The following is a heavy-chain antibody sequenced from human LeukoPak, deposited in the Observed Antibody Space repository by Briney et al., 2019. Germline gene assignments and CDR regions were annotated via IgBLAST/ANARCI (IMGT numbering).Heavy chain of an antibody. D-gene: IGHD6-13*01. J-gene: IGHJ6*02. CDR3: ARETISSSWSHHYYGMDV. Sequence: ASVKVSCKASGYTFGSYAMQWVRQAPGQRLEWMGWINAGNGNTKYSQKFQGRVSITRDTSANTAYMELSSLRSEDTAVYSCARETISSSWSHHYYGMDVWGQGTTVTVSS. CDR1: GYTFGSYA. CDR2: INAGNGNT. V-gene: IGHV1-3*01.